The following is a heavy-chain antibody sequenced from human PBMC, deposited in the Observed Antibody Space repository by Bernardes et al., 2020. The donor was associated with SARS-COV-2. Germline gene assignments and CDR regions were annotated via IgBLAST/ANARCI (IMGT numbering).Heavy chain of an antibody. Sequence: SETLYLTCTVSGGSISVYYWSWIRQPPGKGLEWIGYIHHTGTTSYNPSLESRVAISVDTSKNQLSLRLNSVTAADTAVYYCAREWSSFDHWGQGTTVTVSS. V-gene: IGHV4-59*01. J-gene: IGHJ4*03. CDR3: AREWSSFDH. CDR1: GGSISVYY. CDR2: IHHTGTT. D-gene: IGHD1-26*01.